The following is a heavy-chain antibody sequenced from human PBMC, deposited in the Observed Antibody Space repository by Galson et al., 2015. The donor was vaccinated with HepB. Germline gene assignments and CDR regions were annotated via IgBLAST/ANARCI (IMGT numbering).Heavy chain of an antibody. CDR3: ARGILGASVALDC. CDR2: VSFDGIST. J-gene: IGHJ4*02. Sequence: SLRLSCAASGFTFSSHYMHWVRQAPGKGLVWVSRVSFDGISTNYADSVKGRFTISRDDAKNTLFLQMSGLRPEDTALYYCARGILGASVALDCWGQGTLVTVSS. D-gene: IGHD6-19*01. CDR1: GFTFSSHY. V-gene: IGHV3-74*01.